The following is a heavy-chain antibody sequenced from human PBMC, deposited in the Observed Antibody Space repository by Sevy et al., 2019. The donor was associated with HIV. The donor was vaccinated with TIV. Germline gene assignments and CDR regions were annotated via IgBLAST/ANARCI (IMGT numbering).Heavy chain of an antibody. V-gene: IGHV4-30-2*01. J-gene: IGHJ6*02. D-gene: IGHD3-10*01. CDR1: GGSISSGGYS. CDR2: IYHSGST. CDR3: ARGQVNYYGSGSYSDGMDV. Sequence: SETLSLTCAVSGGSISSGGYSWSWIRQPQGKGLEWIGYIYHSGSTYYNPSLKSRVTISVDRSKNQFSLKLSSVTAADTAVYYCARGQVNYYGSGSYSDGMDVWGQGTTVTVSS.